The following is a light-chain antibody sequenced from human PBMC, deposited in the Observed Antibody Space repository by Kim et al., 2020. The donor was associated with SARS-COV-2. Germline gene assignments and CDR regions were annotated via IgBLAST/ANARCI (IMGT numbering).Light chain of an antibody. J-gene: IGKJ1*01. CDR1: QSVNTW. Sequence: DIQMTQSPSTLSASVGDRVTITCRASQSVNTWLAWYQVKPGKAPKLLIYRTSSLESGVPSRFRGSGSGTQFTLTISGLQPDDSATYYCQQYEHYTSLGQGTKVDIK. CDR3: QQYEHYTS. CDR2: RTS. V-gene: IGKV1-5*03.